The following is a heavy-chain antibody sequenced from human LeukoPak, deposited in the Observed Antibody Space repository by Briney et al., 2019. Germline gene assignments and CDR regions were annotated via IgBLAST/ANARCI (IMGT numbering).Heavy chain of an antibody. J-gene: IGHJ4*02. D-gene: IGHD4-23*01. CDR2: ISSSGSTI. Sequence: GGSLRLSCAASGFTFSDYYMSWIRQAPGKGLEWVSYISSSGSTIYYADSVKGRFTISRDNAKNSLYLQMNSLRAEDTAVYYCASSRPPIYGGNSHFDYWGQGTLVTVSS. CDR1: GFTFSDYY. CDR3: ASSRPPIYGGNSHFDY. V-gene: IGHV3-11*04.